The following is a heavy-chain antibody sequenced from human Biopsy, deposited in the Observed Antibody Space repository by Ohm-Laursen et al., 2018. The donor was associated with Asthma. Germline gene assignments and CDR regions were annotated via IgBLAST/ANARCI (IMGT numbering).Heavy chain of an antibody. J-gene: IGHJ4*02. CDR1: GFTFHNYV. CDR3: ARDSYSSGLYDDFES. Sequence: SLRLSCTASGFTFHNYVMHWVRQAPGKGLEWISYINGKSNSIEYADSVKGRFTISRDNAKNSLYLQMNSLRAEDTAVYYCARDSYSSGLYDDFESWGQGTLVTVSS. CDR2: INGKSNSI. D-gene: IGHD6-19*01. V-gene: IGHV3-48*04.